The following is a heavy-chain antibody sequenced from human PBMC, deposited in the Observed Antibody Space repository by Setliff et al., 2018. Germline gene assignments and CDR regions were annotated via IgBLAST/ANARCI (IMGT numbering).Heavy chain of an antibody. J-gene: IGHJ4*02. CDR3: VNHNPARRSPAGTALDS. D-gene: IGHD6-19*01. V-gene: IGHV3-21*04. CDR2: LSSDSEYI. Sequence: GGSLRLSCAASGFAFANYNMIWVRQAPGKGLEWVASLSSDSEYIYYRDSVKGRFTISRANSKNTLYLQMNNLRVEDTARYYCVNHNPARRSPAGTALDSWGQGTLVTVSS. CDR1: GFAFANYN.